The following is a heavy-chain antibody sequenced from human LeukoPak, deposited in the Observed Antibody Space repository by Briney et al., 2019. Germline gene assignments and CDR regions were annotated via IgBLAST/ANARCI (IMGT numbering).Heavy chain of an antibody. CDR2: ISGSGGST. CDR1: GFTFSSYA. CDR3: AKVVYCGGDCYSAAFDI. V-gene: IGHV3-23*01. J-gene: IGHJ3*02. D-gene: IGHD2-21*01. Sequence: SGGSLRLSCAASGFTFSSYAMSWVRQAPGKGLEWVSAISGSGGSTYYADSVKGRFTISRDNSKNTLYLQMNSLSAEDTAVYYCAKVVYCGGDCYSAAFDIWGQGTMVTVSS.